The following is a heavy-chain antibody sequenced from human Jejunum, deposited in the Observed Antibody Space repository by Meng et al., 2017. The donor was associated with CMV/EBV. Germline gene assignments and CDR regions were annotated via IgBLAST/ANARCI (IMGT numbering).Heavy chain of an antibody. V-gene: IGHV4-61*03. CDR3: ARAPGPLTQIMSPYNWCDP. J-gene: IGHJ5*02. CDR2: IGDDGSS. D-gene: IGHD3-16*01. Sequence: WKGSQRHAGKGLEWIRYIGDDGSSNYNPSLESRVTISVDTSKDHFSLKLSSVTAADRAVDYCARAPGPLTQIMSPYNWCDPWGQGTLVTVSS.